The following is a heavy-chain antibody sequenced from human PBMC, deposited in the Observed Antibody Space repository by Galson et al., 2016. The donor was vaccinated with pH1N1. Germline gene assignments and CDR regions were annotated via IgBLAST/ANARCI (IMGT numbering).Heavy chain of an antibody. D-gene: IGHD3-9*01. CDR1: GYTFTSYA. Sequence: KVSCKASGYTFTSYAMNWVRQAPGQGLEWMGWINTNTGNPTYAQGFTGRFVFSLDTSDSTTYLHISSLKAEGTAVYYCASPRPLLRYFDWLLPGGLDYWGQGTLVTVSS. CDR2: INTNTGNP. J-gene: IGHJ4*02. V-gene: IGHV7-4-1*02. CDR3: ASPRPLLRYFDWLLPGGLDY.